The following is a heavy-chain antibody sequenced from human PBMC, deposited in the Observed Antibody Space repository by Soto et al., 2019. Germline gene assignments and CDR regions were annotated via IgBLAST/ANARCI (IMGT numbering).Heavy chain of an antibody. Sequence: QVQLVESGGGVVQPGRSLRLSCAASGFTFSSYGMHWVRQAPGKGLEWVAVIWYDGSNKYYADSVKGRFTISRDNSKNTLYRQMNSLRAEDTAVYYCASGDCTNGVCPPTPPYYYYYGMDVWGQGTTVTVSS. V-gene: IGHV3-33*01. CDR2: IWYDGSNK. J-gene: IGHJ6*02. D-gene: IGHD2-8*01. CDR1: GFTFSSYG. CDR3: ASGDCTNGVCPPTPPYYYYYGMDV.